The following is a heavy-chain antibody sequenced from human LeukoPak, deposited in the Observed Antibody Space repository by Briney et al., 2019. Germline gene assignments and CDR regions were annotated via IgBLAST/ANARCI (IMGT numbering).Heavy chain of an antibody. V-gene: IGHV4-34*01. CDR1: GGSFSGYY. D-gene: IGHD6-19*01. Sequence: SETLSLTCAVYGGSFSGYYWSWIRQPPGKGLEWIGEINHSGSTNYNLSLKSRVTISLDTSKNQFSLKLSPVTAADTAVYYCARGPGIAVAVDYWGQGTLVTVSS. J-gene: IGHJ4*02. CDR2: INHSGST. CDR3: ARGPGIAVAVDY.